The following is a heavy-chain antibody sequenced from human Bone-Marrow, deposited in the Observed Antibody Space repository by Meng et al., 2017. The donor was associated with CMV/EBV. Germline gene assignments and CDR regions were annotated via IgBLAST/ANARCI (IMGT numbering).Heavy chain of an antibody. CDR2: IYHDGST. D-gene: IGHD5-18*01. Sequence: SCISSSNWWKWDRQPPGKGLGWIGEIYHDGSTNYNPTLKSRVTISVEKSKNQFSLKLSSVTAADTAVYYCARMSGYSYGWGVYFDYWGQGTLVTVSS. CDR1: SCISSSNW. J-gene: IGHJ4*02. CDR3: ARMSGYSYGWGVYFDY. V-gene: IGHV4-4*02.